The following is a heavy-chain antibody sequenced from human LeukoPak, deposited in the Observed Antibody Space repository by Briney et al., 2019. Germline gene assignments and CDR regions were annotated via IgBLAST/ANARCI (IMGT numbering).Heavy chain of an antibody. CDR1: GFTFDDYA. J-gene: IGHJ4*02. Sequence: PGGSLRLSCAASGFTFDDYAMHWVRQAPGKGLEWVSGISWNSGSIGYADSVKGRFTISRDNAKNSLYLQMNSLRAEDTALYYCAKDIWAGDCSSTSCSSVFDHWGQGTLVTVSS. V-gene: IGHV3-9*01. CDR2: ISWNSGSI. CDR3: AKDIWAGDCSSTSCSSVFDH. D-gene: IGHD2-2*01.